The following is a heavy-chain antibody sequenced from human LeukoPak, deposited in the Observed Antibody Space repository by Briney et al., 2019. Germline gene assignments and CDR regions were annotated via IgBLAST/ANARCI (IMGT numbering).Heavy chain of an antibody. CDR2: IYYSWTT. D-gene: IGHD1-20*01. V-gene: IGHV4-39*07. CDR1: GGSISSIPYY. J-gene: IGHJ4*02. CDR3: ARDTTYHWTAPPTLDY. Sequence: SETLSLTCTGSGGSISSIPYYWCLIRQPPGNGLEWIDIIYYSWTTHYSPSLESRVTISVDTSKNQFSLKLASVPAADTAVYYCARDTTYHWTAPPTLDYWGQGTLVTVSS.